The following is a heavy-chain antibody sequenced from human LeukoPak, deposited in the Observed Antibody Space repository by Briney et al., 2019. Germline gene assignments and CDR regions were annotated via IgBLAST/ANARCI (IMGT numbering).Heavy chain of an antibody. CDR1: GASFNDYY. J-gene: IGHJ5*02. CDR2: VNHSGSA. V-gene: IGHV4-34*01. CDR3: ARERASNNHDNWFDP. Sequence: SETLSLTCAVYGASFNDYYWSWIRHSPTKGLEWIGEVNHSGSAKYNPSLRSRVTLSADKSKKQFFLRLSPVAAADSGVYYCARERASNNHDNWFDPWDQGTLVTVSS.